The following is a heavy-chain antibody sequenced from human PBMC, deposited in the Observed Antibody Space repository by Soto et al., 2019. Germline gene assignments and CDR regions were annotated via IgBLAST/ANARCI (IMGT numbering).Heavy chain of an antibody. J-gene: IGHJ4*02. V-gene: IGHV4-31*03. CDR1: GGSISSGGYY. D-gene: IGHD3-22*01. Sequence: QVQLQESGPGLVKPSQTLSLTCTVSGGSISSGGYYWSWIRQHPGKDLEWIGYIYYSGSTYYNPSLKSRVTISVDTSKNQFSLKLSSVTAADTAVYYCARDTRYYDSSGENYYYFDYWGQGTLVTVSS. CDR2: IYYSGST. CDR3: ARDTRYYDSSGENYYYFDY.